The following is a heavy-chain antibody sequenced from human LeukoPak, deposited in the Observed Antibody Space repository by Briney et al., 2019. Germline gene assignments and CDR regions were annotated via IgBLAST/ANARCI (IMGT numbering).Heavy chain of an antibody. CDR3: ARGHYGMGV. CDR2: ISTSGSTI. V-gene: IGHV3-11*04. CDR1: GFTFSDYY. J-gene: IGHJ6*02. Sequence: GGSLRLSCAASGFTFSDYYMSWIRQAPGKGLEWLSHISTSGSTIYYADSVKGRFTISRDNAKNSLFLQMNSLKAEDTAMYHCARGHYGMGVWGQGTTVTVSS.